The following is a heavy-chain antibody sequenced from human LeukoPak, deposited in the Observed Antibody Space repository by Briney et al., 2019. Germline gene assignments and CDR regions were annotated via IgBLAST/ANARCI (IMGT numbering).Heavy chain of an antibody. J-gene: IGHJ4*02. CDR1: GYTFTGYY. Sequence: GASVKVSCKASGYTFTGYYMHWVRQAPGQGLEWMGWINPNSGGTNYAQKFQGRVTMTRDTSISTAYMELSRLRSDDTAVYYCARDTLGLVTMDTGSFDYWGQGTLVTVSS. D-gene: IGHD4/OR15-4a*01. CDR2: INPNSGGT. CDR3: ARDTLGLVTMDTGSFDY. V-gene: IGHV1-2*02.